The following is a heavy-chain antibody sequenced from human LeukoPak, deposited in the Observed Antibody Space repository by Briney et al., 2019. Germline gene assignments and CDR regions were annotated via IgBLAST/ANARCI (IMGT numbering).Heavy chain of an antibody. Sequence: PSETLSLTCAVYGGSFSGYYWSWIRQPPGKGLEWIGEINHSGSTNYNPSLKSRVTISVDTSKTQFSLKLSSVTAADTAVYYCARALRYCSSTSCHQVRYGMDVWGQGTTVTVSS. CDR1: GGSFSGYY. J-gene: IGHJ6*02. CDR3: ARALRYCSSTSCHQVRYGMDV. D-gene: IGHD2-2*01. V-gene: IGHV4-34*01. CDR2: INHSGST.